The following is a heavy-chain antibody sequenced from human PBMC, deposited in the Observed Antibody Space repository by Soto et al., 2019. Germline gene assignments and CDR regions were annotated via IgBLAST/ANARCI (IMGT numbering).Heavy chain of an antibody. V-gene: IGHV4-30-2*01. Sequence: SETLSLTCTVSGGSISNAAYSWSWIRQPPGKGLEWIGYIYPSGMPFYNPSLRSRVTISIDRSNDQFSQNLKSVTAADTAVYYCARERGGYGLFDSWGQGTLVTVSS. CDR1: GGSISNAAYS. CDR2: IYPSGMP. D-gene: IGHD5-18*01. CDR3: ARERGGYGLFDS. J-gene: IGHJ4*02.